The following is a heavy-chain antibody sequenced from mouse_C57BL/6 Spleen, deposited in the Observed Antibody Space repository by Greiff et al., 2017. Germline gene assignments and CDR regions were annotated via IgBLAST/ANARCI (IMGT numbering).Heavy chain of an antibody. Sequence: VQLQQSGAELVRPGTSVKVSCKASGYAFTNYLIEWVKQRPGQGLEWIGVINPGSGGTNYNEKFKGKATLTADKSSSTAYMQLSSLTSEDSAVYFGARTYYGSSYGYFDVWGTGTTVTVSS. CDR1: GYAFTNYL. CDR3: ARTYYGSSYGYFDV. CDR2: INPGSGGT. V-gene: IGHV1-54*01. D-gene: IGHD1-1*01. J-gene: IGHJ1*03.